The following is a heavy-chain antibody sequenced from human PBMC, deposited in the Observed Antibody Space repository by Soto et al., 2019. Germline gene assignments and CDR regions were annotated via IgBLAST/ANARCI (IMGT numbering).Heavy chain of an antibody. CDR3: TRDASRDSSARGWFDP. J-gene: IGHJ5*02. V-gene: IGHV3-21*01. CDR2: ISSNSAYI. D-gene: IGHD6-13*01. CDR1: AFTFRRFT. Sequence: GGSLRLACAVSAFTFRRFTISWVRHAPREGLEWVSTISSNSAYIYYTDALRGRFTISRDNAKNSLHLQMNSLRAEDTAVYYCTRDASRDSSARGWFDPWGPGTLVTVSS.